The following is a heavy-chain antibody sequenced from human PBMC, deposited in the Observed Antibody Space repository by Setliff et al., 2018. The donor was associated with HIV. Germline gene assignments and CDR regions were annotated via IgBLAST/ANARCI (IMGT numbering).Heavy chain of an antibody. J-gene: IGHJ4*02. CDR1: GGSISSHY. CDR3: MRGRSITIFGVAYFDF. Sequence: SETLSLTCTVSGGSISSHYWSWIRQPPGKGMEWIGYIYHSGSTNYNPSLKSRVIISVDTSKKQFSLKVTPVTAADTAVYYCMRGRSITIFGVAYFDFWGQGTQVTVSS. CDR2: IYHSGST. V-gene: IGHV4-59*08. D-gene: IGHD3-3*01.